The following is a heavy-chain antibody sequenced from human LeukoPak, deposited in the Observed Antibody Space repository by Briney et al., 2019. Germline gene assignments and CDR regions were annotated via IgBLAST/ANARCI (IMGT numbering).Heavy chain of an antibody. CDR2: LHSGGRT. V-gene: IGHV3-53*01. D-gene: IGHD7-27*01. CDR1: GFPISSNY. CDR3: VRGLSGVSSWYFNL. J-gene: IGHJ2*01. Sequence: PGGSLRLSCAASGFPISSNYLSWVRQAPGKGLVWISALHSGGRTFYADSVRGRFTISRDISKNTLYLQMNDLGAEDTALYYCVRGLSGVSSWYFNLWGRGTLVSVSS.